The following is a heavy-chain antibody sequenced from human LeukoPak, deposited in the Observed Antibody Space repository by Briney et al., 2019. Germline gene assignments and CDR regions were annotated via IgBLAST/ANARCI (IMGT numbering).Heavy chain of an antibody. CDR3: ARANWNYLLDY. D-gene: IGHD1-7*01. CDR1: GGSISSYY. CDR2: IYYSGSA. J-gene: IGHJ4*02. V-gene: IGHV4-59*01. Sequence: SETLSLTCTVSGGSISSYYWSWIRQPPGKGLEWIGYIYYSGSANYNPSLKSRVTISVDTSKNQFSLKLSSVTAADTAVYYCARANWNYLLDYWGQGTLVTVSS.